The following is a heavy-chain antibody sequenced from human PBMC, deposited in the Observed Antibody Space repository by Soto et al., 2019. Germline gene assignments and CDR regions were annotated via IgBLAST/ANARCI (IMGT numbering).Heavy chain of an antibody. V-gene: IGHV3-15*07. CDR2: IKTKTEGGTT. CDR3: TADQVVTSDYAMDV. J-gene: IGHJ6*02. D-gene: IGHD2-21*02. CDR1: GLTLSNAW. Sequence: EVQLVGSGGGLVKPGGSLRLSCAASGLTLSNAWMNWVREAPGKGLEWVGRIKTKTEGGTTDYAAPVKGRFTISRDDSKNTLYLQMNSLKTEDTAVYYCTADQVVTSDYAMDVWGQGTTVTVSS.